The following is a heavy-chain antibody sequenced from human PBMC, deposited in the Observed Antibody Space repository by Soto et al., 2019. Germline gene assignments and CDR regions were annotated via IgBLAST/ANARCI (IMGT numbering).Heavy chain of an antibody. V-gene: IGHV4-59*01. Sequence: LTLTCTVSGGSISGYYWSWIRQPPGKGLEWIGNVYYSGGAKYNPSVKRRVSISVDTSKNQFSLNLSSVTAADTAVYYCTRDGDGRMTTNPYYYYGMDVWGPGITVTVSS. J-gene: IGHJ6*02. CDR2: VYYSGGA. CDR3: TRDGDGRMTTNPYYYYGMDV. CDR1: GGSISGYY. D-gene: IGHD2-21*02.